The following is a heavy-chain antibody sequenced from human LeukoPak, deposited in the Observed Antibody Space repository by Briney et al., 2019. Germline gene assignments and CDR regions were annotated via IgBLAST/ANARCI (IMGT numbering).Heavy chain of an antibody. CDR3: ARGRRDGYYFDY. D-gene: IGHD5-24*01. Sequence: ASVKVSCKASGGTFISYAISWVRQAPGQGLEWMGGIIPIFGTANYAQKFQGRVTITADESTSTAYMELSSLRSEDTAVYYCARGRRDGYYFDYWGQGTLVTVSS. V-gene: IGHV1-69*13. J-gene: IGHJ4*02. CDR1: GGTFISYA. CDR2: IIPIFGTA.